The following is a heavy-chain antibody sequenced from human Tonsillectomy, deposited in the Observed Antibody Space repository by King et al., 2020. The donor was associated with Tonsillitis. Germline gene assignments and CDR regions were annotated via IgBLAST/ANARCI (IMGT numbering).Heavy chain of an antibody. Sequence: VQLVESGGGVVQSGRSLRLSCAASGFTFSSYGMNWVRQAPGKGLEWVAVIWYDGSNKYCADSVKGRFTISRDNLKNTLYLQMNSLRDEDTAVYYCARDVGSGSCDNLDYWGQGTLVTVSS. CDR2: IWYDGSNK. CDR1: GFTFSSYG. CDR3: ARDVGSGSCDNLDY. D-gene: IGHD6-13*01. V-gene: IGHV3-33*08. J-gene: IGHJ4*02.